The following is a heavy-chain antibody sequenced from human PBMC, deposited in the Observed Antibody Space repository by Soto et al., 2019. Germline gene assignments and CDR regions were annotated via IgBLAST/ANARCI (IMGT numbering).Heavy chain of an antibody. Sequence: QVQLVQSGAEVKKPGASVKVSCQASGYTFTSYYIHWVRQAPGQGLEWMGSINPNSGATYFAQKLQGWVTMSRDTSISTAYMELSRLRSDDTAVYYCARAGQKWYFDFWGRGTLVTVSS. V-gene: IGHV1-2*04. CDR3: ARAGQKWYFDF. J-gene: IGHJ2*01. CDR1: GYTFTSYY. CDR2: INPNSGAT.